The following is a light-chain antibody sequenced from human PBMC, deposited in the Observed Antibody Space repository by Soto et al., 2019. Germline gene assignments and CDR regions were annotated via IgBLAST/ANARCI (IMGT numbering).Light chain of an antibody. CDR3: QSYDSSLRGV. V-gene: IGLV1-40*01. Sequence: QSVLTQPPPMSGAPGPRVTISRTGSSSIIGAGYDVHWYQQLPGTAPKLLIYGNSNRPSGVPDRFSGSKSGTSASLAITGLQAEDEADYYCQSYDSSLRGVFGTGTKVTVL. CDR2: GNS. CDR1: SSIIGAGYD. J-gene: IGLJ1*01.